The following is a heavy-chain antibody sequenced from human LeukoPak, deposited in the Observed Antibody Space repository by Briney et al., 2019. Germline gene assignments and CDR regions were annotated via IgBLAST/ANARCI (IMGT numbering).Heavy chain of an antibody. CDR3: ARGGDDSSGPYRSQYFDY. J-gene: IGHJ4*02. D-gene: IGHD3-22*01. Sequence: SETLSLTCTVSGGSISSYYWSWIRQPPGKGLEWIGYIYYSGSTNYNPSLKSRVTISVDTSKNQFSLKLSSVTAADTAVYYCARGGDDSSGPYRSQYFDYWGQGTLVTVSS. CDR2: IYYSGST. CDR1: GGSISSYY. V-gene: IGHV4-59*01.